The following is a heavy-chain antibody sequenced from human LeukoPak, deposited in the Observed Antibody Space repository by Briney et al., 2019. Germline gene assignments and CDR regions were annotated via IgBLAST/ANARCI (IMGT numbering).Heavy chain of an antibody. CDR1: GFTFGDYA. J-gene: IGHJ4*02. Sequence: GGSLRLSCTASGFTFGDYAMSWVRQAPGKGLEWVSAISGSGGRTYYADSVKGRFTISRDNSKNTLYLQMNSLRAEDTAVYYCARVKSGSSLLPYYFVYWGQGTLVTVSS. D-gene: IGHD1-26*01. CDR2: ISGSGGRT. CDR3: ARVKSGSSLLPYYFVY. V-gene: IGHV3-23*01.